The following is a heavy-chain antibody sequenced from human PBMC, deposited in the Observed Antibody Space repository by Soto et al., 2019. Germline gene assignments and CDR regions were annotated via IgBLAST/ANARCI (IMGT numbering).Heavy chain of an antibody. D-gene: IGHD4-17*01. CDR2: IWYDGSNK. CDR1: GFTFSSYG. J-gene: IGHJ6*02. V-gene: IGHV3-33*01. Sequence: QVQLVESGGGVVQPGRSLRLSCAASGFTFSSYGMHWVRQAPGKGLEWVAVIWYDGSNKYYADSVKGRFTISRDNSKNTLYLQMNSLRAEDTAVYYCATEGNDYGDYGLKYYYYYYGMDVWGQGTTVTVSS. CDR3: ATEGNDYGDYGLKYYYYYYGMDV.